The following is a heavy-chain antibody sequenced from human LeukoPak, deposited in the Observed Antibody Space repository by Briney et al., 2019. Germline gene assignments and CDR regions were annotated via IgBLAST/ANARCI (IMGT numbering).Heavy chain of an antibody. CDR2: ISGSDGNT. CDR3: AKAATFYYGSDL. J-gene: IGHJ4*02. CDR1: GFTLRSYA. V-gene: IGHV3-23*01. Sequence: GGSLRLSCAASGFTLRSYAMNWVRQAPGEGLEWVSAISGSDGNTYYADSVKGRFTISGDDSKNTLYLQMSRLRAEDTALYYCAKAATFYYGSDLWGQGILVAVSS. D-gene: IGHD3-10*01.